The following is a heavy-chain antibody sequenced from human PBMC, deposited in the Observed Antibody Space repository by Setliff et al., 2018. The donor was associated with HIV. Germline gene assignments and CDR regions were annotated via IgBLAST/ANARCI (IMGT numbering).Heavy chain of an antibody. CDR3: ATLDHSGGNFLAY. V-gene: IGHV4-34*01. CDR2: INHSGST. D-gene: IGHD2-21*02. J-gene: IGHJ4*02. CDR1: GGSFGGYY. Sequence: ETLSLTCAVYGGSFGGYYWTYLRQPPGKGLEWIGEINHSGSTNYTPSLKSRVTISVDTSKKQFSLKLSSVTAADTAVYYCATLDHSGGNFLAYWGQGSLVTVSS.